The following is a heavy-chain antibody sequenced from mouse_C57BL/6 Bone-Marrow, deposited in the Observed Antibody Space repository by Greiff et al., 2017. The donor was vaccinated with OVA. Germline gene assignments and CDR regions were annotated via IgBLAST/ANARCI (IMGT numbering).Heavy chain of an antibody. CDR1: GYAFSSYW. Sequence: QVQLQQSGAELVKPGASVKISCKASGYAFSSYWMNWVTQRPGKGLEWIGQIYPGDGDTNYNGKFKGKATLTADKSSSTAYMQLSSLTSEDSAVYFCARRGTTVVATDWYFDVWGTGTTVTVSS. CDR3: ARRGTTVVATDWYFDV. J-gene: IGHJ1*03. D-gene: IGHD1-1*01. V-gene: IGHV1-80*01. CDR2: IYPGDGDT.